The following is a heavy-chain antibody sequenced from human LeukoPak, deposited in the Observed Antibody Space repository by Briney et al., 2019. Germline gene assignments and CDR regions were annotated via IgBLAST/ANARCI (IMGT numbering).Heavy chain of an antibody. J-gene: IGHJ4*02. Sequence: SVKVSCKASGGTFSSYAISWVRQAPGQGLEWMGGIIPIFGTANYAQKFQGRVTITTGESTSTAYMELSSLRSEDTAVYYCAARYTGTENGGDYWGQGTLVTVSS. V-gene: IGHV1-69*05. CDR2: IIPIFGTA. CDR3: AARYTGTENGGDY. D-gene: IGHD1-1*01. CDR1: GGTFSSYA.